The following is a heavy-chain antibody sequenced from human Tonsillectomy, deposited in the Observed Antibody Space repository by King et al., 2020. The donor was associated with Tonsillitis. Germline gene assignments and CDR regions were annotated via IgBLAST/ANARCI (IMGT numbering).Heavy chain of an antibody. CDR2: INHSGST. V-gene: IGHV4-34*01. J-gene: IGHJ3*02. CDR3: ARVLVATTRRGAFDI. D-gene: IGHD5-12*01. Sequence: VQLQQRGAGLLKPSETLSLTCAVYGGSFSGYYWSWIRQPPGKGLEWIGEINHSGSTNYNPSLKSRVTVSVDTSKNQFSLKLSSVTAADTAVYYCARVLVATTRRGAFDIWGQGTMVTVSS. CDR1: GGSFSGYY.